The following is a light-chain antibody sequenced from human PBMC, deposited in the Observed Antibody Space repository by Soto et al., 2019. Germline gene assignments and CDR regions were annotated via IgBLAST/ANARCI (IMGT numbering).Light chain of an antibody. Sequence: EIVMTQSPATLSVSPGERATLSCRASQSVSSNLAWYQQKPGQAPRLLIYGASTRATGIPARFSGSGSGTDVTLTISSLQSEDFAVYYCQQYNNWPYTFGQGTKLEIK. V-gene: IGKV3-15*01. CDR3: QQYNNWPYT. CDR1: QSVSSN. J-gene: IGKJ2*01. CDR2: GAS.